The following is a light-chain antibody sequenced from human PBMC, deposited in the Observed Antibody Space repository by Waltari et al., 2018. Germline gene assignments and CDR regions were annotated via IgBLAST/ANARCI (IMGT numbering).Light chain of an antibody. CDR2: EAR. V-gene: IGLV2-23*01. J-gene: IGLJ3*02. CDR1: NSDVGAYNL. CDR3: CSYGGSYTWV. Sequence: QSALTQPASVSGSPGQAINIPCTGTNSDVGAYNLVSWYQQYPGRAPILMIYEARNRPSGVSNRFSASKSGNTASLTISGLQADDEADYYCCSYGGSYTWVFGGGTKVTVL.